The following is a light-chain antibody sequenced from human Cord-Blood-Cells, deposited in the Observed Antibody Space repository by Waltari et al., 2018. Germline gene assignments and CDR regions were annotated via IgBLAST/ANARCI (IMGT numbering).Light chain of an antibody. CDR2: AAS. J-gene: IGKJ4*01. Sequence: DIQMTQSPSSLSASVGDRVTITCRASKSISSYLNWYQQKPGKAPKLLIYAASSLQSGVPSRFSGSGSGTDFTLTISSLQPEDFATYYCQQSYSTPQGGLTFGGGTKVEIK. CDR3: QQSYSTPQGGLT. V-gene: IGKV1-39*01. CDR1: KSISSY.